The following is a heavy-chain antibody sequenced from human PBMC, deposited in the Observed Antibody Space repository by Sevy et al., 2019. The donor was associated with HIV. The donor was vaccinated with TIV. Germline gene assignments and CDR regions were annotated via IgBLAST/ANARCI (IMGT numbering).Heavy chain of an antibody. CDR1: GHTFTAYY. D-gene: IGHD3-22*01. J-gene: IGHJ4*02. V-gene: IGHV1-2*02. CDR2: INTNSGAT. Sequence: ASVKVSCKASGHTFTAYYMHWVRQAPGQWLEWMGWINTNSGATKYAQKFQDRVTMTSDTSISTVYMDLSRLRSDDTAVYFCARSGYYYGFDYWGQGTLVTVSS. CDR3: ARSGYYYGFDY.